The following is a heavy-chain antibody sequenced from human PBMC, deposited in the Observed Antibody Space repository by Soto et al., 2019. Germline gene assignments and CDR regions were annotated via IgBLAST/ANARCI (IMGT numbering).Heavy chain of an antibody. CDR1: GGSFSGYY. CDR3: ARPRPSAFDI. V-gene: IGHV4-34*01. J-gene: IGHJ3*02. Sequence: SETLSLTCAVYGGSFSGYYWSWIRQPPGKGLEWIGEINHSGSTNYNPSLKSRVTISVDTSKNQFSLKLSSVTAADTAVYYCARPRPSAFDIWGQGTVVTVSS. CDR2: INHSGST.